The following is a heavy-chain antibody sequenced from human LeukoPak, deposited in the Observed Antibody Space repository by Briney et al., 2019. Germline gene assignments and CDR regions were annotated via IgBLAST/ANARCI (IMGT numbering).Heavy chain of an antibody. CDR2: ISSSSSYI. J-gene: IGHJ2*01. D-gene: IGHD6-19*01. CDR1: GFTFSSYS. CDR3: ARGFGSGWLYWSFDL. V-gene: IGHV3-21*01. Sequence: AGGSLRLSCAASGFTFSSYSMNWVRQAPGKGLEWVSSISSSSSYIYYADSVKGRFTISRDNAKNSLYLQMNSLRAEDTAVYYCARGFGSGWLYWSFDLWGRGTLVTVSS.